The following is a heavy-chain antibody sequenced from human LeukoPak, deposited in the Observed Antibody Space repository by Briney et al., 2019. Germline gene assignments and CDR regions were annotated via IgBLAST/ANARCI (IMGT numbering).Heavy chain of an antibody. CDR2: INPNSGGT. Sequence: ASVKVSCKASGYTFTGYYMHWVRQAPGQGLEWMGWINPNSGGTNYAQKFQGRVTMTRDTSISTAYMELSRLRSDDTAVYYCARGSSYDSWSGYHTLPDYWGQGTLVTVSS. J-gene: IGHJ4*02. CDR1: GYTFTGYY. D-gene: IGHD3-3*01. V-gene: IGHV1-2*02. CDR3: ARGSSYDSWSGYHTLPDY.